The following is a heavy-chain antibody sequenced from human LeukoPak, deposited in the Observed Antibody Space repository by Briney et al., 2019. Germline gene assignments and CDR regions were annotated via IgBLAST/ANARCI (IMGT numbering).Heavy chain of an antibody. Sequence: GESLKISCKGHGYSFSSYWNAWVRQRPGKGLEWMGIIYPGGSETRYDPSFQGQVTISADSSTSTAYLQWSSLRASDTVMYYCARASRDGYNQNFDHWGQGTLVTVSS. CDR1: GYSFSSYW. J-gene: IGHJ4*02. V-gene: IGHV5-51*01. CDR2: IYPGGSET. D-gene: IGHD5-24*01. CDR3: ARASRDGYNQNFDH.